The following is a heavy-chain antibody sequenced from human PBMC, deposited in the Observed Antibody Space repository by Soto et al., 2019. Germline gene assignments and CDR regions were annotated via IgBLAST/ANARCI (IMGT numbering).Heavy chain of an antibody. D-gene: IGHD2-15*01. CDR3: AGLRGYAGSPIDY. CDR1: GGSIISGY. V-gene: IGHV4-59*01. CDR2: ISHSGNT. J-gene: IGHJ4*02. Sequence: SETLSLTCTVSGGSIISGYWSWIRQPPGKGLEWIGYISHSGNTNYNPSVKSRVTLSVDTPKNQFSLRLSSVATADTAVYYCAGLRGYAGSPIDYWGQGTLVTVSS.